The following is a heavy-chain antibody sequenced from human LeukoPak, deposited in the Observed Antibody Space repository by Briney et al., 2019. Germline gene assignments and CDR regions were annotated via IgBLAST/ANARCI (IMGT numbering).Heavy chain of an antibody. D-gene: IGHD6-19*01. CDR2: IIPIFGTA. Sequence: SVKVSCKASGYTFTSYGISWVRQAPGQGLEWMGGIIPIFGTANYAQKFQGRVTITADESTSTAYMELSSLRSEDTAVYCCARDLTVTGKIDYYYYGMDVWGQGTTVTVSS. J-gene: IGHJ6*02. CDR3: ARDLTVTGKIDYYYYGMDV. V-gene: IGHV1-69*13. CDR1: GYTFTSYG.